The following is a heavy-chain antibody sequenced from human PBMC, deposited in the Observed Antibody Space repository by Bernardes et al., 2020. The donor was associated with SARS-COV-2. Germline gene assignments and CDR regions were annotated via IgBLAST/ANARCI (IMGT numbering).Heavy chain of an antibody. D-gene: IGHD3-10*01. CDR3: AKDRSALKLWFGESGGLDH. Sequence: GSLRLSCSASGFTVSSHYMNWVRQAPGKGLEWVSVIYSVGSTYYADSVTGRFTISRDNSKNTLYLQMNSLRADDTAVYYCAKDRSALKLWFGESGGLDHWGQGTLVTVSS. V-gene: IGHV3-53*01. CDR1: GFTVSSHY. J-gene: IGHJ4*02. CDR2: IYSVGST.